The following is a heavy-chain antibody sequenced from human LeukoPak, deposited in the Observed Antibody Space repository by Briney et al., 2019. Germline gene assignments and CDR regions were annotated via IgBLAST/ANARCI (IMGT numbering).Heavy chain of an antibody. CDR1: GGSISSGSYY. CDR3: ARQYCSGGSCYLGFDY. J-gene: IGHJ4*02. CDR2: IYYSGST. D-gene: IGHD2-15*01. Sequence: PSETLSLTCTVSGGSISSGSYYWSWIRQPAGKGLECIGYIYYSGSTYYNPSLKSRVTISLDTSKNQFSPNLSSVTAADTAVYYCARQYCSGGSCYLGFDYWGQGTLVTVSS. V-gene: IGHV4-30-4*08.